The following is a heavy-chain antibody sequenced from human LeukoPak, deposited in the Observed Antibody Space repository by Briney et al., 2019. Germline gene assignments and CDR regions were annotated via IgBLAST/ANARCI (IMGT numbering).Heavy chain of an antibody. J-gene: IGHJ6*02. Sequence: ASVKVSCTASGYTFTSYDINWVRQATGQGLEWMGWMNPNSGNTGYAQKFQGRVTMTRNTSISTAYMELSSLRSEDTAVYYCARAVRQLVGSDYYYYGMDVWGQGTTVTVSS. CDR2: MNPNSGNT. CDR1: GYTFTSYD. CDR3: ARAVRQLVGSDYYYYGMDV. V-gene: IGHV1-8*01. D-gene: IGHD6-6*01.